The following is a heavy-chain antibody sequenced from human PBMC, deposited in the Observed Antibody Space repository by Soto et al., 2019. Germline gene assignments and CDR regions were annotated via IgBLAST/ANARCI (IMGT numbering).Heavy chain of an antibody. CDR1: GGTFSSYT. J-gene: IGHJ5*02. D-gene: IGHD2-15*01. CDR3: AREWKHNHCSGGSCSPYSWFDP. Sequence: ASVKVSCKASGGTFSSYTISWVRQAPGQGLEWMGRIIPILGIANYAQKFQGRGTITADKSTSTAYMELSSLRSEDTAVYYCAREWKHNHCSGGSCSPYSWFDPWGQGTLVTVSS. V-gene: IGHV1-69*02. CDR2: IIPILGIA.